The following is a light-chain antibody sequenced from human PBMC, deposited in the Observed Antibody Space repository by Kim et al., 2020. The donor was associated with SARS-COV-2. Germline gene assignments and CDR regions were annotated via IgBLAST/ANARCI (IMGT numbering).Light chain of an antibody. V-gene: IGKV1-33*01. CDR3: QQYDNIPMYT. CDR2: DAS. CDR1: QDSHTF. J-gene: IGKJ2*01. Sequence: ASVGDRVSITSQESQDSHTFLNLYQQQSGKVPKLLIYDASNLETGVSSRFSGSGSGTNFTFTISSLQPDDIGTYYCQQYDNIPMYTFGQGTKLEI.